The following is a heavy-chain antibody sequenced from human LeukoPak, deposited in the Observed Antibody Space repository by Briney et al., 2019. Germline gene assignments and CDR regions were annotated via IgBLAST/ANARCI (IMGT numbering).Heavy chain of an antibody. CDR2: INEDGSEK. J-gene: IGHJ4*02. V-gene: IGHV3-7*01. Sequence: GGSLRLSCATSGFSFRSYWMSWVRQAPGKGLEWVANINEDGSEKNYVDSLKGRFTLSRDNAKNSVYLQMDSLRVEDTAVYYCVRGPMTVITLGGQGTLVTVSS. D-gene: IGHD2/OR15-2a*01. CDR1: GFSFRSYW. CDR3: VRGPMTVITL.